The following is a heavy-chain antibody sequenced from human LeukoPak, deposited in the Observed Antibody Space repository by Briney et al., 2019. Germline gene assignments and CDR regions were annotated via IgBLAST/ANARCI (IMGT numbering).Heavy chain of an antibody. CDR1: GGSISSYY. CDR2: IYYSGST. Sequence: SETLSLTCTVSGGSISSYYWSWIRQPPGKGPEWIGYIYYSGSTNYNPSLKSRVTISVDTSKNQFSLKLSSVTTADTAVYYCARGTVVVPAAAQSVAAAGPEYFQHWGQGTLVTVSS. CDR3: ARGTVVVPAAAQSVAAAGPEYFQH. V-gene: IGHV4-59*12. J-gene: IGHJ1*01. D-gene: IGHD2-2*01.